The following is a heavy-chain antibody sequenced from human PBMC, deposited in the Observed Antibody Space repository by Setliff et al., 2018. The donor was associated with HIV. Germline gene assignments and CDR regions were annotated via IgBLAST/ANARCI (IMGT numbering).Heavy chain of an antibody. CDR1: GFTFDRYW. CDR2: ITQTGDNT. V-gene: IGHV3-23*01. CDR3: ARSDWYHGSGSHDY. Sequence: PGGSLRLSCAASGFTFDRYWMNWVRQAPGKGLEWVSGITQTGDNTYYADSVKGRFTISRDNSKNTLYLQMNSLRAEDTAVYYCARSDWYHGSGSHDYWGQGTLVTVSS. D-gene: IGHD3-10*01. J-gene: IGHJ4*02.